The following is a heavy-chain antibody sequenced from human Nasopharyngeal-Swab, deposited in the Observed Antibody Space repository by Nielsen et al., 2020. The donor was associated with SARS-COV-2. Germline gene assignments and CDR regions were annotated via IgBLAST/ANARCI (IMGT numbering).Heavy chain of an antibody. J-gene: IGHJ4*02. D-gene: IGHD3-9*01. Sequence: ESLKISCAASGFTLSTYSMDWVRQPPGKGLGWIGEIHHSGRTNYNPSLKSRVTISVDKSKNHFSLILTSVTAADTAVFYCVRGGDWRFDYWGQGTLVTVPS. CDR2: IHHSGRT. V-gene: IGHV4/OR15-8*01. CDR3: VRGGDWRFDY. CDR1: GFTLSTYS.